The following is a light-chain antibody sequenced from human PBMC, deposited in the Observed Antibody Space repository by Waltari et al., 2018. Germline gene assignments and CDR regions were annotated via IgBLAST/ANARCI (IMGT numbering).Light chain of an antibody. CDR3: SSYAGNNILI. Sequence: QSALTQPPSASGSPGQAATISCTVTSSDIRAYADAPWYQQYSGKAPKLLIYEVTKRPSGVPGRFSGSKSGYTASLTVSGLRPEDEADYYCSSYAGNNILIFGGGTKLTVL. J-gene: IGLJ2*01. CDR1: SSDIRAYAD. V-gene: IGLV2-8*01. CDR2: EVT.